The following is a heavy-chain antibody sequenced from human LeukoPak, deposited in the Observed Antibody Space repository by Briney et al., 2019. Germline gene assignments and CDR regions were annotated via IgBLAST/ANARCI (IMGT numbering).Heavy chain of an antibody. CDR2: INHSGST. D-gene: IGHD1-14*01. CDR3: ARGVFRGNLDY. Sequence: SETLSLTCAVYGGSFSGYYWSWIRQPPGKGLEWIGEINHSGSTNYNPSLKSRVTISVDTSKNQFSLKLSFVTAADTAVYYCARGVFRGNLDYWGQGTLVTVSS. V-gene: IGHV4-34*01. J-gene: IGHJ4*02. CDR1: GGSFSGYY.